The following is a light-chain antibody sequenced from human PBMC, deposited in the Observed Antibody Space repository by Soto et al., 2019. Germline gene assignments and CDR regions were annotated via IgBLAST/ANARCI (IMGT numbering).Light chain of an antibody. CDR3: QQYETFSGT. CDR2: DAS. V-gene: IGKV1-5*01. Sequence: MTPSPSTVSASGGYSVTVPFGASQSVSGWLAWYQQKPGEAPKLLIYDASALPRGVPSRFSGSGSGTKFTLTIASLQPDDFATYYCQQYETFSGTFGPGTKVDI. J-gene: IGKJ1*01. CDR1: QSVSGW.